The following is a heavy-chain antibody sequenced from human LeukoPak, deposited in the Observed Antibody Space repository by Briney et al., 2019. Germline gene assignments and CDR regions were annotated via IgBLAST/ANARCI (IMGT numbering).Heavy chain of an antibody. CDR1: GFTVSSNY. D-gene: IGHD5-18*01. CDR3: AKDRTGYSYGYFLSP. J-gene: IGHJ5*02. Sequence: PGGSLRLSCAASGFTVSSNYMNWVRQAPGKGLEWVSVIYSGGSTYYADSVKGRFTISRDNSKNTLYLQMNSLRAEDTAVYFCAKDRTGYSYGYFLSPWGQGTLVTVSS. CDR2: IYSGGST. V-gene: IGHV3-53*01.